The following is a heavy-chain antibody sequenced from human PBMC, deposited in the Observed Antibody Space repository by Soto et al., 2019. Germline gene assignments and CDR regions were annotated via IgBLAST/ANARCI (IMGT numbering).Heavy chain of an antibody. CDR1: GFTFSSYA. J-gene: IGHJ6*03. CDR2: ISGSGGST. CDR3: AKRLEGFDYYYYYYMDV. D-gene: IGHD1-1*01. Sequence: PGGSLRLSCAASGFTFSSYAMSWVRQAPGKGLEWVSAISGSGGSTYYADSVKGRFTISRDNSKNTLYLQMNSLRAEDTAVYYCAKRLEGFDYYYYYYMDVWGKGTTVTVSS. V-gene: IGHV3-23*01.